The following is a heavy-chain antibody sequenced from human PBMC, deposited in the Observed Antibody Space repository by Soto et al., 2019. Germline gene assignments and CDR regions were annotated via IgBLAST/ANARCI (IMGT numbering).Heavy chain of an antibody. CDR2: ISWSSGSI. CDR1: GFTFDDYA. J-gene: IGHJ6*02. CDR3: AKSYYGSGSYYNYHGMDV. D-gene: IGHD3-10*01. Sequence: PGGSLRLSCVASGFTFDDYAMHWVRQAPGKGLEWVSSISWSSGSIDYADSVKGRFTISRDNAKNSLYLQMSSLRAEDSALYYCAKSYYGSGSYYNYHGMDVWGQGTTVTV. V-gene: IGHV3-9*01.